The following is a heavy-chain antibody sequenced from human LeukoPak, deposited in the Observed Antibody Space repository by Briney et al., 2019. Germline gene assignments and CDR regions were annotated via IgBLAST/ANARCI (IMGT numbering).Heavy chain of an antibody. CDR2: ISWNSGSI. CDR1: GFTFYDYA. J-gene: IGHJ4*02. Sequence: PGRSLRLSCAASGFTFYDYAMHWVRQAPGKGLEWVSGISWNSGSIGYADSVKGRFTISRDNAKNSLYLQMNSLRAEDTALYYCAKDTTSHGPFDYWGQGTLVTVSS. CDR3: AKDTTSHGPFDY. V-gene: IGHV3-9*01. D-gene: IGHD2-2*01.